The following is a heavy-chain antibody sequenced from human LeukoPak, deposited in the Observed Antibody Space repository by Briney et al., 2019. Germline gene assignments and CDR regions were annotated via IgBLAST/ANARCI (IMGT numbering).Heavy chain of an antibody. Sequence: SETLSLTCAVYGGSFSGYYWSWIRQPPGKGLEWIGEINHSGSTNYNPSLKSRVTISVDTSKNQFSLKLSSVTAADTAVYYCASLYYDFWSGYYNRPYYYYGMNVWGQGTTVTVSS. CDR3: ASLYYDFWSGYYNRPYYYYGMNV. V-gene: IGHV4-34*01. CDR2: INHSGST. D-gene: IGHD3-3*01. CDR1: GGSFSGYY. J-gene: IGHJ6*02.